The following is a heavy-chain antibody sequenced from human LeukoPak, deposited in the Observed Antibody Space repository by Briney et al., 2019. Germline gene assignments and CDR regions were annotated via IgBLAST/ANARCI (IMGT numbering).Heavy chain of an antibody. CDR1: GYTFTSYY. D-gene: IGHD6-13*01. CDR3: ARDRYAHSSSWAPGYNWFDP. V-gene: IGHV1-46*01. CDR2: INPSSGST. J-gene: IGHJ5*02. Sequence: ASVKVSCKASGYTFTSYYMHWVRQAPGQGLEWMGIINPSSGSTSYAQKFQGRVTMTRDTSTSTVYMELSSLRSEDTAVYYCARDRYAHSSSWAPGYNWFDPWGQGTLVTVSS.